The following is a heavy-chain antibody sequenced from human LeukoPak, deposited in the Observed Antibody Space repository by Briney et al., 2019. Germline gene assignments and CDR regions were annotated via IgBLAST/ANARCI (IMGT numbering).Heavy chain of an antibody. D-gene: IGHD1-26*01. V-gene: IGHV3-30-3*01. Sequence: GGSLRLSCAASGFTLSSYAMHCVPQAPGKGLEWVAVISYDGSNKYYADSVKGRFTISRDNSKKTLYLQMNSLSAEDTAGYYCARERWELLTDLNTYFDYWGQGTLVTVS. CDR3: ARERWELLTDLNTYFDY. CDR1: GFTLSSYA. CDR2: ISYDGSNK. J-gene: IGHJ4*02.